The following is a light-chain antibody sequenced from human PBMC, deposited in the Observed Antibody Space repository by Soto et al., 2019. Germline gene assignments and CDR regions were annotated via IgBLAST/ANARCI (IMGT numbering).Light chain of an antibody. V-gene: IGLV2-14*01. CDR3: SSYTSSSPRV. Sequence: QSALTQPASVSGSPGQSITISCTGTSSDVGGYNYVSWYQQHPGKAPKLMIYEVSNRPSGVSNRFSGSKSGNTASLTISGLHAEDQADYYCSSYTSSSPRVFGGGTKLTVL. J-gene: IGLJ3*02. CDR1: SSDVGGYNY. CDR2: EVS.